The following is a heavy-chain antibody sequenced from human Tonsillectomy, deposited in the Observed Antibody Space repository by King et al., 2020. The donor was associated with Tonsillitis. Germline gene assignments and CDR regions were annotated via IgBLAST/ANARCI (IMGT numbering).Heavy chain of an antibody. J-gene: IGHJ4*02. D-gene: IGHD2-2*01. Sequence: VQLVESGAEVKKPGESLKISCKGSGYSFTNYWIAWVRQMPGKGLEWMGSIYPGDSDIRYSPSFQGQVTISADKSISTAYLQWSSLKASDTAMYYCARLLEYQLADYWGQGTLVTVSS. CDR3: ARLLEYQLADY. CDR2: IYPGDSDI. CDR1: GYSFTNYW. V-gene: IGHV5-51*01.